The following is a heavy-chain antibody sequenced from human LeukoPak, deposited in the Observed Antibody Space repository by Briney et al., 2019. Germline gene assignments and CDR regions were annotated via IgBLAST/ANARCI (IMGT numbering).Heavy chain of an antibody. D-gene: IGHD3-16*02. Sequence: SETLSLTCTVSGGSISSYYWSWIRQPAGKGLEWIGRIYTSGSTNYNPSLKSRVTMSVDTSKNQFSLKLSSVTAADTAVYYCAKGGELSLYHYFDYWGQGTLVTVSS. CDR3: AKGGELSLYHYFDY. CDR1: GGSISSYY. CDR2: IYTSGST. V-gene: IGHV4-4*07. J-gene: IGHJ4*02.